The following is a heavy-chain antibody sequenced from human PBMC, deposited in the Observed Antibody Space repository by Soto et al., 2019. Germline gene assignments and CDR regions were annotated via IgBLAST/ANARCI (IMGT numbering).Heavy chain of an antibody. CDR1: GGSISSSSYY. V-gene: IGHV4-39*01. J-gene: IGHJ4*02. CDR3: ARLPRQRYFDY. D-gene: IGHD6-25*01. Sequence: PSETLSLTCTVSGGSISSSSYYWGWIRQPPGKGLEWIGSIYYSGSTYYNPSLKSRVTISVDTSKNQFSLKLSSVTAADTAVYYCARLPRQRYFDYWGQGTLVTVYS. CDR2: IYYSGST.